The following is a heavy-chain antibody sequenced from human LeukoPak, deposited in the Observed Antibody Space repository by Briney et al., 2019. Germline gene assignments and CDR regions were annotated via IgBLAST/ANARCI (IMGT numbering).Heavy chain of an antibody. V-gene: IGHV1-2*02. CDR3: ARDPAQSYYTDV. Sequence: ASVKVSCKASGYSFTGYYMHWVRQAPGQGLEWMGWINPNSRGTNYAQKFQGRVTMTRDTSISTAYMELSSLTSDDTAVYYCARDPAQSYYTDVWGIGTTVTVSS. CDR1: GYSFTGYY. CDR2: INPNSRGT. J-gene: IGHJ6*03.